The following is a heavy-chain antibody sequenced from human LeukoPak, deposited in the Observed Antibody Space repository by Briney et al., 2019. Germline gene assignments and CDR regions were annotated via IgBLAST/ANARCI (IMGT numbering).Heavy chain of an antibody. V-gene: IGHV5-10-1*01. Sequence: GESLRISCKGSGYSFTSYWISWVRQMPGKGLEWMGRIDPSDSYTNYSPSFQGHVTISADKSISTAYLQWSSLKASDTAMYYCPRQPMEWNWFDPWGQGTLVTVSS. CDR1: GYSFTSYW. D-gene: IGHD3-3*01. CDR3: PRQPMEWNWFDP. CDR2: IDPSDSYT. J-gene: IGHJ5*02.